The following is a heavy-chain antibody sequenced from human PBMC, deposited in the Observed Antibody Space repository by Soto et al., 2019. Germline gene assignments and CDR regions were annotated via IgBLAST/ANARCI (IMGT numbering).Heavy chain of an antibody. V-gene: IGHV4-31*03. D-gene: IGHD6-19*01. CDR3: ARAVYSSGWPYLMKPETDAFDI. Sequence: SETLSLTCTVSGGSISGGGYYWSWIRQHPGKGLEWSGYIYYGWSTNYNPSLKIRVTISVDTSKNQFTLRLSSVTAADPAVYYCARAVYSSGWPYLMKPETDAFDIWGQGTMVTVSS. J-gene: IGHJ3*02. CDR1: GGSISGGGYY. CDR2: IYYGWST.